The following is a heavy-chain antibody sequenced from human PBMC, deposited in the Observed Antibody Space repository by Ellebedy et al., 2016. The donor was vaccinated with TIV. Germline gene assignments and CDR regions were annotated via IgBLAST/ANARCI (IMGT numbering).Heavy chain of an antibody. D-gene: IGHD6-19*01. CDR1: RYSFTSYW. CDR3: ARLAAGLYYYYGMDV. V-gene: IGHV5-51*01. Sequence: GESLKISCKGSRYSFTSYWIGWVRQMPGKGLEWMGIIYPGDSDTIYSPSFQGQVTISADKSISTAYLQWSSLKASDTAMYYCARLAAGLYYYYGMDVWGQGTAVTVSS. J-gene: IGHJ6*02. CDR2: IYPGDSDT.